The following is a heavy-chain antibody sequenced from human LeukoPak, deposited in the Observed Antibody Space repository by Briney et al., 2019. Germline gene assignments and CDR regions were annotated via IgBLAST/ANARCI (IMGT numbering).Heavy chain of an antibody. D-gene: IGHD1-26*01. CDR3: ARVLEGANDAFDI. CDR1: GFTVSSNY. Sequence: GGSLRLSCAASGFTVSSNYMSWVRQAPGKGLEWVSVIYSGGSTYYADSVKGRFTISRDNSKNTLYLQMNSLRAEDTAVYYCARVLEGANDAFDIWGQGTMVTVSS. CDR2: IYSGGST. V-gene: IGHV3-53*01. J-gene: IGHJ3*02.